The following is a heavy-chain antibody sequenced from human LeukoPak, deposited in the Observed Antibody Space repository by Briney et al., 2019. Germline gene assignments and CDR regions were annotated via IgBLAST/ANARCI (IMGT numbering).Heavy chain of an antibody. V-gene: IGHV4-30-4*01. CDR1: GGSISSGDYY. CDR2: IYYSGST. D-gene: IGHD5-18*01. CDR3: ASGYSYGYPYGMDV. J-gene: IGHJ6*02. Sequence: PSQTLSLTCTVSGGSISSGDYYWRWIRQPPGTGLEWVGYIYYSGSTYYNPSLKSRVTISVDTSKNQFSLKLSSVTAADTAVYYCASGYSYGYPYGMDVWGQGTTVTVSS.